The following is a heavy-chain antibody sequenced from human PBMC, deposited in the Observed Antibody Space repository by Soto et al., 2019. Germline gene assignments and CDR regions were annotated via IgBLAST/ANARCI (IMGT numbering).Heavy chain of an antibody. Sequence: EVQLVESGGDLVKPGESLRLSCVASGITFSNAWLCWVRQAPGKGLGWVARVKRQTEGAKTDYAAPVKGRFTISRDDSKDTVYLQMNSQRIEDTAVYYCTTENWGRGDYCGEGTLGTVS. D-gene: IGHD7-27*01. CDR2: VKRQTEGAKT. J-gene: IGHJ4*02. CDR3: TTENWGRGDY. CDR1: GITFSNAW. V-gene: IGHV3-15*01.